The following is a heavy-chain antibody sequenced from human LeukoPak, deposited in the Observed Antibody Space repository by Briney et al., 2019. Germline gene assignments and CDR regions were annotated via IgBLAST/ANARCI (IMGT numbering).Heavy chain of an antibody. CDR1: GFTFSSYS. J-gene: IGHJ3*02. V-gene: IGHV3-21*01. Sequence: PGGSLRLSCAASGFTFSSYSMNWVRQAPGKGLEWVSSISSSSNYIYYADSVKGRFTISRDNAKNSLYLQMNSLRAEDTAVYYCAREYCSGSNCYPDAFDIWGQGTMVTVSS. CDR2: ISSSSNYI. D-gene: IGHD2-15*01. CDR3: AREYCSGSNCYPDAFDI.